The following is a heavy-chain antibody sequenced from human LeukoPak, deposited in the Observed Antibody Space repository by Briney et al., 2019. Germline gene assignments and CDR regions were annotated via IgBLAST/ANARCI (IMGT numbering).Heavy chain of an antibody. Sequence: PSETLSLTCTVSGGSISSGGYYWSWIRQPPGKGLEWIGYIYHSGSTYYNPSLKSRVTISVDRSKNQFSLKLSSVTAADTAVYYCASSITMVRGVIWFDPWGQGTLVTVSS. CDR1: GGSISSGGYY. CDR3: ASSITMVRGVIWFDP. D-gene: IGHD3-10*01. V-gene: IGHV4-30-2*01. J-gene: IGHJ5*02. CDR2: IYHSGST.